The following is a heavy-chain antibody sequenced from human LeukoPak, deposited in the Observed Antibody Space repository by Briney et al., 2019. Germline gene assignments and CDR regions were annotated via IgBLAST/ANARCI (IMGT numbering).Heavy chain of an antibody. D-gene: IGHD5-12*01. Sequence: SETLSLTCTVSGGSISSYYWSWIRQPPGKGLEWIGYIYYSGSTNYNPSLKSRVTISVDTSKNQFSLKLSSVTAADTAVYYCAKYSDYRSKSLYYYGMDVWGQGTTVTVSS. J-gene: IGHJ6*02. CDR3: AKYSDYRSKSLYYYGMDV. CDR1: GGSISSYY. CDR2: IYYSGST. V-gene: IGHV4-59*08.